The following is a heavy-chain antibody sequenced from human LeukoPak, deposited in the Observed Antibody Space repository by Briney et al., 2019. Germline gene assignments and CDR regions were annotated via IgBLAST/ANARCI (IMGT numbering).Heavy chain of an antibody. CDR3: AIESGIAASSGFAFDI. CDR2: ISSSGRTK. V-gene: IGHV3-48*03. J-gene: IGHJ3*02. Sequence: PGGSLRLSCAASGFTFSSYEMNWVRQAPGKGLEWVSYISSSGRTKYYADSAKGRFTISRDNAKNSLYLQMNSLRAEDTAVYYCAIESGIAASSGFAFDIWGQGTMVTVSS. CDR1: GFTFSSYE. D-gene: IGHD6-13*01.